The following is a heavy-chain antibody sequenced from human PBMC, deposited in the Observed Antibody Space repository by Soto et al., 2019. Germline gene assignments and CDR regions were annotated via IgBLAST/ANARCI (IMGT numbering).Heavy chain of an antibody. V-gene: IGHV4-28*01. CDR3: ASKPNSRYYFDY. J-gene: IGHJ4*02. Sequence: SETLSLTCAVSGYSISSSNWWGWIRQPPGKGLEWIGYIYYSGSTYYTPSLKSRVTMSVDTSNNQFSLRLNSVAAVDTAVYYCASKPNSRYYFDYWGQGTLVTVS. CDR2: IYYSGST. D-gene: IGHD5-18*01. CDR1: GYSISSSNW.